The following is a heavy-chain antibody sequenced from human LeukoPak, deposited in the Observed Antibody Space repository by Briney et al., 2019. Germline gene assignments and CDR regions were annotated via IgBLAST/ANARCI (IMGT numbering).Heavy chain of an antibody. D-gene: IGHD1-20*01. CDR2: INWISRTI. CDR1: GFTFDDYA. V-gene: IGHV3-9*01. CDR3: AKQITGKGVVVDY. J-gene: IGHJ4*02. Sequence: GGSLRLSCAASGFTFDDYAMHWVRRAPGKGLEWVSGINWISRTIGYADSVRGRFTISRDNSKNTLYLQMNSLRAEDTAVYYCAKQITGKGVVVDYWGQGTLVTVSS.